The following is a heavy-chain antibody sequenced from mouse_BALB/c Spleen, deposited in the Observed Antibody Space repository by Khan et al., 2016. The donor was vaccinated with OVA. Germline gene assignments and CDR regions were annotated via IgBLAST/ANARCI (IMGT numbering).Heavy chain of an antibody. CDR3: LRDGAYHRNDGWFAY. D-gene: IGHD2-14*01. CDR1: GYTFTSYT. CDR2: INPSNGYT. V-gene: IGHV1-4*01. J-gene: IGHJ3*01. Sequence: QVQLKESGAELARPGASVKMSCKASGYTFTSYTIHWIKLRPGQGLEWIGYINPSNGYTNYNQKFKDKATLTADKSSTTAYMELSSLTSADSALYNCLRDGAYHRNDGWFAYWGQGTLVTVSA.